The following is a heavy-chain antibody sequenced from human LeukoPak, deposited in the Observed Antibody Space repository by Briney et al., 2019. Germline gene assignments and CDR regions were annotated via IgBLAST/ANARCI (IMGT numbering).Heavy chain of an antibody. D-gene: IGHD3-10*01. CDR1: GGSFSGYY. J-gene: IGHJ4*02. CDR3: ARGEGSGSSFDY. CDR2: INHSGST. V-gene: IGHV4-34*01. Sequence: PSETLSLTCAVYGGSFSGYYWSWIRQPPGKGLEWIGEINHSGSTNYNPSLKSRVTISVDTSKNQFSLKLSSVTAADTAVYYCARGEGSGSSFDYWGQGTLVTVSS.